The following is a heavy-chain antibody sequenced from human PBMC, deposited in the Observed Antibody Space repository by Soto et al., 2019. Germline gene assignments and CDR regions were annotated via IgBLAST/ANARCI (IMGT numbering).Heavy chain of an antibody. CDR2: ISGDGSST. V-gene: IGHV3-74*01. Sequence: EVQLVDSGGGLVQPGGSLRLSCAASEFTFRSYWMHWVRQSPGKGLVWVSRISGDGSSTNYADSVKGRFTIYRDNAKNTVYFQIDSLRAEDTAVYYCARSLPGTYGAFDLWGQGTMVTVSS. D-gene: IGHD1-7*01. J-gene: IGHJ3*01. CDR3: ARSLPGTYGAFDL. CDR1: EFTFRSYW.